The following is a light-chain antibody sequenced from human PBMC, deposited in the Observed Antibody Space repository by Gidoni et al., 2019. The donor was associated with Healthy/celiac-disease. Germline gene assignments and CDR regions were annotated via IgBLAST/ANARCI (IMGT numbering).Light chain of an antibody. CDR1: QSVSSY. V-gene: IGKV3-11*01. CDR2: DAS. Sequence: EIVLTQSPATLSLSPGARATLTCRASQSVSSYLAWYQQKPGQAPRLLIYDASSRATGIPARCSGSGSGTDFTLTISSLEPEDFAVYYCQQRSNWLTFGGGTKVEIK. J-gene: IGKJ4*01. CDR3: QQRSNWLT.